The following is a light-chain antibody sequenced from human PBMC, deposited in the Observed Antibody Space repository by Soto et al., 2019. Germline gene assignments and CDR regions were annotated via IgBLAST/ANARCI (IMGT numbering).Light chain of an antibody. CDR3: QQYGSSQS. J-gene: IGKJ1*01. CDR1: QTVSSNY. Sequence: EFVLTQSPGTLSLSPGERATLSCRASQTVSSNYLAWYQQKPGQAPRLLIYGASSRATGIPDRFSGSGSGTDFTLTISRLEPEDFAVYYCQQYGSSQSFGQGTKVEIK. V-gene: IGKV3-20*01. CDR2: GAS.